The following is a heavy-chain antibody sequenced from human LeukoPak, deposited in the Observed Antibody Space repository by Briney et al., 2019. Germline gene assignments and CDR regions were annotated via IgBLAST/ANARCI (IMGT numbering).Heavy chain of an antibody. Sequence: GGSLRLSCAASGFTFSNYGMHWVRQAPGNRLEWVAFIRYDGSNIYYADSVKGRFTISRDNSKNTLYLQMNSLRAEDTAVYYCAALGDYFDYWGQGTLVTVSS. J-gene: IGHJ4*02. CDR2: IRYDGSNI. CDR3: AALGDYFDY. V-gene: IGHV3-30*02. D-gene: IGHD3-16*01. CDR1: GFTFSNYG.